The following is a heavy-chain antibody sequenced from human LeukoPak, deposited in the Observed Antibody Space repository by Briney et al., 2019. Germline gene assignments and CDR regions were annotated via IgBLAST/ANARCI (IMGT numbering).Heavy chain of an antibody. V-gene: IGHV3-23*01. Sequence: PGGSLRPSCAASRFTFSSYVMRWVRQAPGKGLEWVSSITGRGTGTFYADSVRGRFTISRDDSKKTVYLQMNSLRVEDTAVYYCANGGGGFWGQGTLLTVSS. CDR1: RFTFSSYV. CDR2: ITGRGTGT. D-gene: IGHD3-16*01. J-gene: IGHJ4*02. CDR3: ANGGGGF.